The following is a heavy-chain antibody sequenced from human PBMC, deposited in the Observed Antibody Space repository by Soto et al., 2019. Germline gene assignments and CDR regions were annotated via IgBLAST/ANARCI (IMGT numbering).Heavy chain of an antibody. J-gene: IGHJ5*02. CDR2: MNPNRGNT. CDR1: GYTFTSYD. V-gene: IGHV1-8*01. CDR3: ARRNCNYYVLCWFDP. Sequence: QVQLVQSGAEVKKPGASVKVSCKASGYTFTSYDINWVRQATGQGLEWMGWMNPNRGNTGYAQKFQGRVTMTRTTSISTAYMELSSLRSEDTAVYYCARRNCNYYVLCWFDPWGQGTLVTVSS. D-gene: IGHD1-7*01.